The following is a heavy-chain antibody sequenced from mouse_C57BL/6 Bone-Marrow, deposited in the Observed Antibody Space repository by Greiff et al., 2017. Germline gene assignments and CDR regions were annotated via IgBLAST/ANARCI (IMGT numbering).Heavy chain of an antibody. D-gene: IGHD1-1*01. CDR3: TRGGLLRFAY. CDR1: GFTFSSYA. J-gene: IGHJ3*01. CDR2: ISSGGDYI. Sequence: EVQVVESGEGLVKPGGSLKLSCAASGFTFSSYAMSWVRQTPEKRLAWVAYISSGGDYIYYADTVKGRFTISRDNARNTLYLQMSSLKSEDTAMYYCTRGGLLRFAYWGQGTLVTVSA. V-gene: IGHV5-9-1*02.